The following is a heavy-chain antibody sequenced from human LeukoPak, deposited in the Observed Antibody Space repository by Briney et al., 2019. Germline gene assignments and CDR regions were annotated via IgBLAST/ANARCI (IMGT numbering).Heavy chain of an antibody. Sequence: GGSLRLSCAASGFTVSSNYMSWVRQAPGKGLEWVSVIYSGGSTYYADSVKGRFTISRDNSKNTLYLQMNSLRAEDTAVYYCARELTGVHYYYYGMDVWGQGTTVTVSS. J-gene: IGHJ6*02. D-gene: IGHD7-27*01. V-gene: IGHV3-53*01. CDR3: ARELTGVHYYYYGMDV. CDR2: IYSGGST. CDR1: GFTVSSNY.